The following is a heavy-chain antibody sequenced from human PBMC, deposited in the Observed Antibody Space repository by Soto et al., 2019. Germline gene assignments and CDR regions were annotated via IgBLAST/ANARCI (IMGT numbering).Heavy chain of an antibody. Sequence: GVSLRLCLSASGLTCSSYGMQRSRQAPGKGLEWVAVISYDGSNKYYADSVKGRFTISRDNSKNTLYLQMNSLRAEDTAVYYCDKYPNFDLRSADQDVCCPGTTVSV. CDR3: DKYPNFDLRSADQDV. CDR1: GLTCSSYG. V-gene: IGHV3-30*18. CDR2: ISYDGSNK. D-gene: IGHD3-3*01. J-gene: IGHJ6*02.